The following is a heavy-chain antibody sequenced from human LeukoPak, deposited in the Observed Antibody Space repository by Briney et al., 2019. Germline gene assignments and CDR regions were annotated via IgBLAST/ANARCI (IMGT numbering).Heavy chain of an antibody. J-gene: IGHJ6*04. V-gene: IGHV3-74*01. D-gene: IGHD3-10*02. CDR2: LNRDGSST. CDR1: GFTFSNYW. Sequence: GGSLRLSCAASGFTFSNYWMHWVRQVPGKGLVWVSRLNRDGSSTSYADSVKGRFTISRDNAENTLYLQMNSLRVEDTAVYYCAELGITMIGGVWGKGTTVTISS. CDR3: AELGITMIGGV.